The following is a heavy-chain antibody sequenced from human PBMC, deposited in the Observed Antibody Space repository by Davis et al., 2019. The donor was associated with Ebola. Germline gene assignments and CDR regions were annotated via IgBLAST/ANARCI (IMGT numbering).Heavy chain of an antibody. CDR3: AGRLRWPLDY. D-gene: IGHD4-23*01. CDR1: GGSFSGYY. J-gene: IGHJ4*02. V-gene: IGHV4-34*01. CDR2: INHSGST. Sequence: MPSETLSLTCAVSGGSFSGYYWSWIRQSPGKGLEWIGEINHSGSTNYNPSLKSRVTISVDTSKNQFSLKLSSVTAADTAVYYCAGRLRWPLDYWGQGTLVTVSS.